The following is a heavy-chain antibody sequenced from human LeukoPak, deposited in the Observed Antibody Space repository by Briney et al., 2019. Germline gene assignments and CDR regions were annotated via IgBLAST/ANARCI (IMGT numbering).Heavy chain of an antibody. CDR2: ISSSSGTI. CDR3: ARVGNTVTHTSH. Sequence: GGSLRLSCAASGFTFSTYSMNWVRQAPGKGLEWVSYISSSSGTIYYADSVKGRFTISRDNAKNSLYLQMDSLRAEDTAVYYCARVGNTVTHTSHWGQGTLVTVSS. V-gene: IGHV3-48*01. D-gene: IGHD4-17*01. CDR1: GFTFSTYS. J-gene: IGHJ4*02.